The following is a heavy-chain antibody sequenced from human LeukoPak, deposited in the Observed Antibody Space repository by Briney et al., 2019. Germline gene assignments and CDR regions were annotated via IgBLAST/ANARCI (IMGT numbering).Heavy chain of an antibody. CDR3: ARGSKWDNWNYASKYYFDY. CDR1: GGSFSGYY. Sequence: SETLSLTCAVYGGSFSGYYWSWIRQPPGKGLEWIGEINHSGSTNYNPSLKSRVTISVDTSKNQFSLKLSSVTAADTAVYYCARGSKWDNWNYASKYYFDYWGQGTLVTVS. D-gene: IGHD1-7*01. J-gene: IGHJ4*02. CDR2: INHSGST. V-gene: IGHV4-34*01.